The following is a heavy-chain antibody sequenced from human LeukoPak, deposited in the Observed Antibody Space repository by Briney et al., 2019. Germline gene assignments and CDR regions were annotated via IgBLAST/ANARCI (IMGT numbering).Heavy chain of an antibody. V-gene: IGHV3-23*01. CDR1: AFTFSSYL. CDR2: IGGDSGNT. D-gene: IGHD6-19*01. J-gene: IGHJ4*02. CDR3: ARDGASGWSYVY. Sequence: GGSLRLSCAASAFTFSSYLTSWVRQAPGKGLEWVSAIGGDSGNTYYADSVKGRFTISRDNSKNTLYLQMNSLRADDAAVYYCARDGASGWSYVYWGQGTLVTVSS.